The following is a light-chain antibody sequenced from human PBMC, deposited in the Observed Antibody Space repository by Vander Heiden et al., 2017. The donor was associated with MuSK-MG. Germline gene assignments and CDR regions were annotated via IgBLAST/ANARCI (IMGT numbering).Light chain of an antibody. CDR3: QQYYTSPWT. CDR1: QSLLYSSNNKNY. CDR2: WAS. J-gene: IGKJ1*01. V-gene: IGKV4-1*01. Sequence: IVMTQSPDSLTVSLGERATIDCKSSQSLLYSSNNKNYLVWYQQKPGQPPKLLISWASTRESGVPDRFSGSGSETDFTLTINSLQAEDMGVYYCQQYYTSPWTFGQGTRVEIK.